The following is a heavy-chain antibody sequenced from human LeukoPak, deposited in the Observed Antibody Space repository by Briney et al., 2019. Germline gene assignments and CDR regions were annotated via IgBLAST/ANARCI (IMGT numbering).Heavy chain of an antibody. CDR1: GFTFSNYG. D-gene: IGHD3-22*01. V-gene: IGHV3-33*01. CDR3: ARDLEDSSPFGAFDM. J-gene: IGHJ3*02. CDR2: IWFDGIRK. Sequence: GGSLRLSCAASGFTFSNYGMHWVRQVPGKGLEWVAAIWFDGIRKYYADSVKGRLTISRDNSKNTLYLQMNSLRAEDTAVYYCARDLEDSSPFGAFDMWGQGTMVTASS.